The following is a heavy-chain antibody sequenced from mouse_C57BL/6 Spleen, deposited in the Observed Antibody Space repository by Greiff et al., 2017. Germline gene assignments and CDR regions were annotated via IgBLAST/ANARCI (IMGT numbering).Heavy chain of an antibody. J-gene: IGHJ3*01. CDR1: GYTFTSYW. Sequence: QVQLQLPGAELVRPGSSVKLSCKASGYTFTSYWMDWVKQRPGQGLEWIGNIYPSDSETHYNQKFKDKATLTVDKSSSTAYMQLSSLTSEDSAVYYCARHPPFSYWGQGTLVTVSA. CDR2: IYPSDSET. CDR3: ARHPPFSY. V-gene: IGHV1-61*01.